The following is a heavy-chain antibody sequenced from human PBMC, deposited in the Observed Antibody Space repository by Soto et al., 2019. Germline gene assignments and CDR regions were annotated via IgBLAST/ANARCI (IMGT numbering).Heavy chain of an antibody. CDR3: ARDRLGGSSAFDY. V-gene: IGHV3-33*01. CDR1: GFTFSSYG. J-gene: IGHJ4*02. CDR2: IWYDGSYK. D-gene: IGHD3-16*01. Sequence: QLVESGGGVVQPGGSLRLSCAPSGFTFSSYGMHWVHQAPGKGLEWVAVIWYDGSYKYYGDSVKGRFTISRDNSKKTLYLQMNSLRAEDTAVYYCARDRLGGSSAFDYWGQGTLVTVSS.